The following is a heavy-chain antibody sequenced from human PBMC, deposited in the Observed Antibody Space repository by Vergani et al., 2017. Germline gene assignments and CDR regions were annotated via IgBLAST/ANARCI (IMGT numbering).Heavy chain of an antibody. CDR3: AREDYAQTFDY. CDR1: GGSFSGYY. Sequence: QVQLQQWGAGLLKPSETLSLTCAVYGGSFSGYYWGWIRQPPGKGLEWIGYIYYSGSTNYNPSLKSRVTMSVDTSKNQFSLKLSSVTAADTAVYYCAREDYAQTFDYWGQGTLVTVSS. V-gene: IGHV4-34*11. CDR2: IYYSGST. D-gene: IGHD4-17*01. J-gene: IGHJ4*02.